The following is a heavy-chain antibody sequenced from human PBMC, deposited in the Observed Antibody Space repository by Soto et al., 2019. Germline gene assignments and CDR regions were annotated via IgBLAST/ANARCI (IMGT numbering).Heavy chain of an antibody. J-gene: IGHJ3*02. V-gene: IGHV1-2*04. CDR1: GYTLTGYY. D-gene: IGHD4-17*01. CDR2: INPNSGGT. CDR3: ARDDYGGNSGNRAFDI. Sequence: ASVKVSCKASGYTLTGYYMHWVRQAPGQGLEWMGWINPNSGGTNYAQKFQGWVTMTRDTSISTAYMELSRLRSDDTAVYYCARDDYGGNSGNRAFDIWGQGTMVTVSS.